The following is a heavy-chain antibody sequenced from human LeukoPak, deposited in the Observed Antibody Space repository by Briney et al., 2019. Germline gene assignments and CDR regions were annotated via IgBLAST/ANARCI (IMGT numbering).Heavy chain of an antibody. V-gene: IGHV4-59*08. J-gene: IGHJ4*02. CDR3: ASSEYDSSGYMSY. D-gene: IGHD3-22*01. CDR1: GGSISSYY. Sequence: SETLSLTCTVSGGSISSYYWSWIRQPPGKGLEWIGYIYYSGSTNYNPSLKSRVTISVDTSKNQFSLKLSSVTAAGTAVYYCASSEYDSSGYMSYWGQGTLVTVSS. CDR2: IYYSGST.